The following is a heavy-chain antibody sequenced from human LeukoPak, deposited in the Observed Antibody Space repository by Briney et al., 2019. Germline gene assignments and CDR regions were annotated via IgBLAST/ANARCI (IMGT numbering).Heavy chain of an antibody. Sequence: PSETLSLTCAVSGVSISPYYWAWIRQPPGKGLEWIGYIHTSGSNNQYPSLKSRVTISVDKSKNHFSLRLTSVTAADTAVYYCARLSAAVHLGAFGRWGQGTMVTVSS. D-gene: IGHD3-3*01. J-gene: IGHJ3*01. CDR2: IHTSGSN. CDR3: ARLSAAVHLGAFGR. CDR1: GVSISPYY. V-gene: IGHV4-4*09.